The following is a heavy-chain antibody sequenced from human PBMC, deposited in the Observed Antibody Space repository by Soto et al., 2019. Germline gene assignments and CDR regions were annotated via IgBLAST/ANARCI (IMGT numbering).Heavy chain of an antibody. V-gene: IGHV4-34*01. CDR1: GGSFSGYY. CDR2: INHSGST. D-gene: IGHD3-10*01. Sequence: QVQLQQWGAGLLKPSETLSLTCAVYGGSFSGYYWSWIRQPPGKGLEWIGEINHSGSTNYNPSLQSRVPLSVDTSKNQFSLELSSVTAADTAVYYCARGYGRKFDYWGQGTLVTVSS. J-gene: IGHJ4*02. CDR3: ARGYGRKFDY.